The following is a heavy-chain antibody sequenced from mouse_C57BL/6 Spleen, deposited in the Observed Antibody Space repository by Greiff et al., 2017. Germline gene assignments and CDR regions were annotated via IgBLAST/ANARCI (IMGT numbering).Heavy chain of an antibody. J-gene: IGHJ2*01. V-gene: IGHV1-15*01. CDR3: TRKLYEVFDY. CDR1: GYTFTDYE. CDR2: IDPETGGT. D-gene: IGHD2-12*01. Sequence: VKLQESGAELVRPGASVTLSCKASGYTFTDYEMHWVKQTPVHGLEWIGAIDPETGGTAYNQKFKGKAILTADKSSSTAYMELRSLTSEDSAVYYCTRKLYEVFDYWGQGTTLTVSS.